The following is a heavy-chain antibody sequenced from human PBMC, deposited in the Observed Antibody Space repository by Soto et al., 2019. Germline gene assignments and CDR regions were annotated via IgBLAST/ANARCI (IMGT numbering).Heavy chain of an antibody. CDR2: ISGSGGST. CDR1: GFTFSSYA. J-gene: IGHJ4*02. CDR3: AKDWGGGFMVRGVIRDPPDY. V-gene: IGHV3-23*01. D-gene: IGHD3-10*01. Sequence: EVQLLESGGGLVQPGGSLRLSCAASGFTFSSYAMSWVRQAPGKGLEWVSAISGSGGSTYYADSVKGRFTISRDNSKNTQYLQMNSLRAEDTAVYYCAKDWGGGFMVRGVIRDPPDYWGQGTLVTVSS.